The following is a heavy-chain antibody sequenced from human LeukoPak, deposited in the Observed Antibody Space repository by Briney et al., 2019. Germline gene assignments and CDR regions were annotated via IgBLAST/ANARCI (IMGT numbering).Heavy chain of an antibody. CDR3: ARDGVEFYNWFDP. J-gene: IGHJ5*02. CDR2: INSDGSST. V-gene: IGHV3-74*01. Sequence: GGSLRLSCAASGFTFSSYWMHWVRHAPGKGLVWVSRINSDGSSTTYADSVKGRFTISRDNAKNTLYLQMNSLRAEDTAVYYCARDGVEFYNWFDPWGQGTLVTVSS. D-gene: IGHD2-21*01. CDR1: GFTFSSYW.